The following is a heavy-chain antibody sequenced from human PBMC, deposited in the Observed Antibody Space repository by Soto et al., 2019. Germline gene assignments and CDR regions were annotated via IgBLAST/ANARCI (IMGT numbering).Heavy chain of an antibody. D-gene: IGHD3-10*01. Sequence: QVQLQESGPGLVKPSETLSLTCTVSGGSISNYYWTWIRQPPGKGLEWIGYIYYSGSTNYNPSLXRXAXIXXATSKNQFSLKLSSVTAADTAVYYCARVWGGAFDIWGQGTMVTVSS. V-gene: IGHV4-59*01. CDR2: IYYSGST. J-gene: IGHJ3*02. CDR3: ARVWGGAFDI. CDR1: GGSISNYY.